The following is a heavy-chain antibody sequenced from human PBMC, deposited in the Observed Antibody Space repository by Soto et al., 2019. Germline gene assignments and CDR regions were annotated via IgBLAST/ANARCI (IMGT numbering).Heavy chain of an antibody. CDR2: IRPLNGKT. V-gene: IGHV1-18*01. Sequence: QVQLVQSAAEVKKPGASVKVSCTASGDTFTNHGITWVRQAPGQGLEWMGWIRPLNGKTNYAQEFQGRITMTTDTATTAVYMPLRSLRSDDTAVYFCASVSMRDGDSCWSFELWGCGTVVTVSS. J-gene: IGHJ2*01. CDR1: GDTFTNHG. D-gene: IGHD4-4*01. CDR3: ASVSMRDGDSCWSFEL.